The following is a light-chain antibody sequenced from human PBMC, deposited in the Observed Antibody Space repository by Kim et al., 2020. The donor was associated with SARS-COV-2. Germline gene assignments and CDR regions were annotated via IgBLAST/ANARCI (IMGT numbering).Light chain of an antibody. CDR2: LNSDGSH. CDR3: QTWGTGIVV. Sequence: ASVKRTCTLSSGHSSYAIAWHQQQPEKGPRYLMKLNSDGSHSKGDGIPYRFSGSSSGAERYLTISSLQSEDEADYYCQTWGTGIVVFGGGTQLTVL. CDR1: SGHSSYA. V-gene: IGLV4-69*01. J-gene: IGLJ2*01.